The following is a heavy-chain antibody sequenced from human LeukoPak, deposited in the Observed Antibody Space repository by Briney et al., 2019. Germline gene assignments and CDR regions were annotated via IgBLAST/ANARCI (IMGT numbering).Heavy chain of an antibody. V-gene: IGHV1-18*01. J-gene: IGHJ3*02. D-gene: IGHD4-11*01. CDR3: AGGKMTTVTTRAFDI. CDR1: GYTFTSYG. CDR2: ISAYNGDT. Sequence: ASVKVSCKASGYTFTSYGISWVRQAPGHGLEWMGWISAYNGDTNYAQKVQGRVTMTTDTSTSTAYMELRSLRSDDTAVYYCAGGKMTTVTTRAFDIWGQGTMVTVSS.